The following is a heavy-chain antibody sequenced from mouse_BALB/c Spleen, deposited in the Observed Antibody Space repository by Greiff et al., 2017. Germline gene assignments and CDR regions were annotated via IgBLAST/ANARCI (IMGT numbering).Heavy chain of an antibody. D-gene: IGHD2-2*01. CDR1: GYTFTDYA. CDR3: ARENYGYDGGYAMDY. Sequence: VQLQQSGAELVRPGVSVKISCKGSGYTFTDYAMHWVKQSHAKSLEWIGVISTYYGDASYNQKFKGKATMTVDKSSSTAYMELARLTSEDSAIYYCARENYGYDGGYAMDYWGQGTSVTVSS. CDR2: ISTYYGDA. J-gene: IGHJ4*01. V-gene: IGHV1S137*01.